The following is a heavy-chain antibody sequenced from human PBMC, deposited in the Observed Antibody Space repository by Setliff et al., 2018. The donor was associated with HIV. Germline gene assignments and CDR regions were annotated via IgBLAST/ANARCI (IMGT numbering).Heavy chain of an antibody. J-gene: IGHJ4*02. Sequence: PSETLSLTCIVSGESISSKNYYWGWIRQPPGKGLEWIGSINYSGSTYYNPSLKSRVTISGDTSKNQFSLKMTSVTAADTAVFYCVRRVPLLPPHNWGQGTLVTVS. CDR1: GESISSKNYY. V-gene: IGHV4-39*07. D-gene: IGHD2-21*02. CDR2: INYSGST. CDR3: VRRVPLLPPHN.